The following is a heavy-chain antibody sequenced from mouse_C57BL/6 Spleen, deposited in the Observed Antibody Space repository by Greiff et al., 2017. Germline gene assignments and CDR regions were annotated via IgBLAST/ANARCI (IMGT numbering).Heavy chain of an antibody. CDR2: INSDGVST. CDR1: EYESPSHD. Sequence: VMLVQSGVGLVQPGESLKLSCESNEYESPSHDMSWVRKTPEKRLELVAAINSDGVSTHYLDPMERRFIISSDNTKNTLYLQVSSLRSEDTALYYCARKGYDAWYFDVWGTGTTVTVSS. J-gene: IGHJ1*03. CDR3: ARKGYDAWYFDV. D-gene: IGHD2-3*01. V-gene: IGHV5-2*01.